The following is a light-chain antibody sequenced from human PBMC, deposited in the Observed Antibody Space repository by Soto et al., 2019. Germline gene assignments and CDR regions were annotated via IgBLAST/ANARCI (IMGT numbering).Light chain of an antibody. CDR2: GAS. J-gene: IGKJ1*01. V-gene: IGKV3-15*01. CDR3: QQYNNWPWT. Sequence: DIVLTQSPATLSLSPGQTAPLSCRASQSVSSYLAWYQQKAGQAPRLLIHGASTRATGFPARFSGSGSGTDFTLTISSLQSEDFAVYYCQQYNNWPWTFGQGTKVDI. CDR1: QSVSSY.